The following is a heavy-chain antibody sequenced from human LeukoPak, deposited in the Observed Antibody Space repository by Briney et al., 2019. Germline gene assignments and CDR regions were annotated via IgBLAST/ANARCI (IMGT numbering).Heavy chain of an antibody. CDR2: ISSRGSNI. D-gene: IGHD5-12*01. J-gene: IGHJ4*02. V-gene: IGHV3-11*01. CDR1: GFPFWVYY. CDR3: AKTGIYPDYPPCY. Sequence: GGSVSLLCGVSGFPFWVYYVMCPREARGGGGEGGLYISSRGSNIHYADYVKGRFTICRDNSKNTLYLQMNSRSGEDRAVFYCAKTGIYPDYPPCYWGQGTLVTVSS.